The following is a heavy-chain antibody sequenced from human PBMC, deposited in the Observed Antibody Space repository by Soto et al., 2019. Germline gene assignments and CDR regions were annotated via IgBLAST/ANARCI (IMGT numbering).Heavy chain of an antibody. V-gene: IGHV4-39*01. CDR3: ARLGREIDY. CDR1: AGSISSDTYY. CDR2: IYYSGST. D-gene: IGHD2-15*01. Sequence: PSETLSLTCTVSAGSISSDTYYWGWIRQPPGKGLEWIGSIYYSGSTFYNPSLKSRVTLSLDTSKNQFSLKLSSVTAADTAVYYCARLGREIDYWGQGTLVTVS. J-gene: IGHJ4*02.